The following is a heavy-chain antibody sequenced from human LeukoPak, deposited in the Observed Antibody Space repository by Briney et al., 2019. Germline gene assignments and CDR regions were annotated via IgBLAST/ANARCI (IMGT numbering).Heavy chain of an antibody. CDR1: GFSFANYA. CDR2: ISSGSSYI. D-gene: IGHD2-8*02. Sequence: GGSLRLSCAASGFSFANYAMSWVRQAPGKGLEWVSSISSGSSYIYYADSVKGRFTISRDNAKNSLYLQMNSLRAEDTAVYYCASPLLAHGFFDYWGQGTLVTVSS. CDR3: ASPLLAHGFFDY. V-gene: IGHV3-21*01. J-gene: IGHJ4*02.